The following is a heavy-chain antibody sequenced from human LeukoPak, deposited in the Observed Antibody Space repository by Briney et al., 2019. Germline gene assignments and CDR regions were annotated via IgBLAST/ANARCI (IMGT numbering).Heavy chain of an antibody. CDR2: IYHSGST. Sequence: PSETLSLTCAVSGGSISSGGYSWSWIRQPPGKGLEWIGYIYHSGSTYYNPSLKSRVTISVDRSKNQFSLKLSSVTAADTAVYYCARGPVYGSGDYYYGMDVWGQGTTVTVSS. D-gene: IGHD3-10*01. CDR3: ARGPVYGSGDYYYGMDV. CDR1: GGSISSGGYS. V-gene: IGHV4-30-2*01. J-gene: IGHJ6*02.